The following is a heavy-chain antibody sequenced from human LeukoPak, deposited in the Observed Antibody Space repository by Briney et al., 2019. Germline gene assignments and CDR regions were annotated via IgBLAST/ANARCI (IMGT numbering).Heavy chain of an antibody. CDR1: GFTLSSYW. D-gene: IGHD3-22*01. CDR3: ARAPSEIGGYYPEYFRH. V-gene: IGHV3-74*01. J-gene: IGHJ1*01. Sequence: GGSLRLSCAASGFTLSSYWMHWVRQAPGKGLLWVSRIKSDGRTNYADSVKGRFTISRDNAKNTVSLQMNSLRAEDTGVYYCARAPSEIGGYYPEYFRHWGQGTLVIVSS. CDR2: IKSDGRT.